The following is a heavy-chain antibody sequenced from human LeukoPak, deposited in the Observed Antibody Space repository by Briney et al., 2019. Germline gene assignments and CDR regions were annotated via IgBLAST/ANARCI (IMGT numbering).Heavy chain of an antibody. CDR1: GFTFSSYW. Sequence: GGSLRLSCAASGFTFSSYWMSWVRQAPGKGLEWLANIKQDGSEKYYVDSVKGRFTISRDNAKNSLYLQMNSLRAEDTAVYYCAREELSGYDFWSGYSLKYYFDYWGQGTLVTVSS. V-gene: IGHV3-7*01. D-gene: IGHD3-3*01. J-gene: IGHJ4*02. CDR3: AREELSGYDFWSGYSLKYYFDY. CDR2: IKQDGSEK.